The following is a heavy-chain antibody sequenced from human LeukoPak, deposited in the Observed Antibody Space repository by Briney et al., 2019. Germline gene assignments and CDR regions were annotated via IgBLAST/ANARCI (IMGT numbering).Heavy chain of an antibody. J-gene: IGHJ4*02. Sequence: GGSLRLSRAASGCTYSSCWRRGGRQPPGKGLERVANIKQDGSEKYYMDSVKGRFTISRDNAKNSLYLQMNSLRAEDTAVYYCARGEYQLPGDYWGEGTLVTVSS. CDR1: GCTYSSCW. V-gene: IGHV3-7*03. CDR3: ARGEYQLPGDY. CDR2: IKQDGSEK. D-gene: IGHD2-2*01.